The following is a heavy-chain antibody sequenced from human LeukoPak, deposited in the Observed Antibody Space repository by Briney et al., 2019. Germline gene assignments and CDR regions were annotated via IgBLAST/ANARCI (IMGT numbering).Heavy chain of an antibody. CDR3: ARQAPHSSDY. Sequence: SETLSLTCTVSGGSISSSSYYWGWLRQPPGKGLEWIGSIYYSGSTYYNPSLKSRVTISVDTSKNQFPLKLSSVTAADTAVYDCARQAPHSSDYWGQGTLVTVSS. CDR2: IYYSGST. D-gene: IGHD6-13*01. J-gene: IGHJ4*02. CDR1: GGSISSSSYY. V-gene: IGHV4-39*01.